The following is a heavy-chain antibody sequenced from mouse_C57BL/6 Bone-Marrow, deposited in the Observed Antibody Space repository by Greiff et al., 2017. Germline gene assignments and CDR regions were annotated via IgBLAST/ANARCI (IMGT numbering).Heavy chain of an antibody. V-gene: IGHV1-64*01. Sequence: VQLQQPGAELVKPGASVQLSCKASGYTFTSYWMHWVKQRPGQGLEWIGMIHPKSGSTNYNEKFKSKATLTVDKSSSTAYMQLSSLTAEDSAVYYCARTGDFDFWDQGTTLTVSS. D-gene: IGHD1-1*02. CDR2: IHPKSGST. CDR3: ARTGDFDF. CDR1: GYTFTSYW. J-gene: IGHJ2*01.